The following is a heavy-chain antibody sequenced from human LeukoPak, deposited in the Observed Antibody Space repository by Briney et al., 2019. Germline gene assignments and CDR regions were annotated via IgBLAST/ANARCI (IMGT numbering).Heavy chain of an antibody. J-gene: IGHJ4*02. CDR1: GYTFADYY. V-gene: IGHV1-2*02. CDR3: AREDYYDSSGYYISDY. Sequence: ASVKVSFKASGYTFADYYMHWVRQAPGQGLEWMGWINPNSGGTNYAQKFQGRVTMTRDTSISTAYMELSRLRSDDTAVYYCAREDYYDSSGYYISDYWGQGTLVTVSS. CDR2: INPNSGGT. D-gene: IGHD3-22*01.